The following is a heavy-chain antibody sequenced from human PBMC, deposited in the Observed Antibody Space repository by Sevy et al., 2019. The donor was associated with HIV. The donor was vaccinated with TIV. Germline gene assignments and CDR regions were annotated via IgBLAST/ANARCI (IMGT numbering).Heavy chain of an antibody. J-gene: IGHJ4*02. V-gene: IGHV4-59*01. CDR1: GVSISNYY. CDR2: SGNT. Sequence: SETLSLTCTVSGVSISNYYWAWIRQPPGKGLECVGFSGNTNYSPSLKCRVTTSVDTSKNHFSLRLTSVTVADTAIYYCARGGPNQHQLDYFDYWGQGILVTVSS. CDR3: ARGGPNQHQLDYFDY. D-gene: IGHD6-13*01.